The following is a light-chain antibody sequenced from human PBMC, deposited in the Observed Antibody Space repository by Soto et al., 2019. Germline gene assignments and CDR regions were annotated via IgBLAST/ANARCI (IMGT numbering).Light chain of an antibody. CDR2: GAS. Sequence: EIGMTQSPATLSVSPGERATLSCRASQSVSSNLAWYQQKPGQAPRRLIYGASTRATGIPARFSGSGSGTEFTLTISSLQSEDFAVYYCQQYNNWPQAFGQGTKLEIK. V-gene: IGKV3-15*01. CDR3: QQYNNWPQA. J-gene: IGKJ2*01. CDR1: QSVSSN.